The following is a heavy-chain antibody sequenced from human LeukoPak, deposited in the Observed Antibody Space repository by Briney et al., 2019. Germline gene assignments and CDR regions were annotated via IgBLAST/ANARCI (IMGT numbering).Heavy chain of an antibody. J-gene: IGHJ4*02. Sequence: GGSLRLSCAASGFTFSSYEMTWVRQAPGKGLEWVSGISGSGTYTYDADSVKGRFSISRDNSKNTLYLQMNDLRAEDTALYYCAKDWDSGSYFADYWGQGTLVAVSS. V-gene: IGHV3-23*01. D-gene: IGHD1-26*01. CDR1: GFTFSSYE. CDR3: AKDWDSGSYFADY. CDR2: ISGSGTYT.